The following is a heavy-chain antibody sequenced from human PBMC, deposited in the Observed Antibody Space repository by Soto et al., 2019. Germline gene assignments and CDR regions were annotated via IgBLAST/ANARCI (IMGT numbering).Heavy chain of an antibody. V-gene: IGHV1-3*01. CDR2: IDAGNGNT. CDR3: XXXXXXXXXXXH. CDR1: GYTFTRNA. J-gene: IGHJ4*02. Sequence: QVQLVQSGAEVKKPGASVKVSCKAFGYTFTRNAIHWVRQAPGQRLEWIGKIDAGNGNTKYSQKFQGRVTITRDTXXXXXXXXXXXXXXXXXXXXXXXXXXXXXXXXXHWGQGTLVTVSS.